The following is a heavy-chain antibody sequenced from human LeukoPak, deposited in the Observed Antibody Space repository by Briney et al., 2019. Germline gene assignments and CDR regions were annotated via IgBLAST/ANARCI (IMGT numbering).Heavy chain of an antibody. D-gene: IGHD4-23*01. CDR2: IYYSGST. J-gene: IGHJ4*02. CDR1: GGSISSSSYY. V-gene: IGHV4-39*07. Sequence: TSETLSLTCTVSGGSISSSSYYWGWLRQPPGKGLEWVGSIYYSGSTYYNPSLKSRITISVDTSKTQFSLKLSSVTAADTAVYYCARGTLGRLTFFHGNSIAYYFDYWGQGTLVTVSS. CDR3: ARGTLGRLTFFHGNSIAYYFDY.